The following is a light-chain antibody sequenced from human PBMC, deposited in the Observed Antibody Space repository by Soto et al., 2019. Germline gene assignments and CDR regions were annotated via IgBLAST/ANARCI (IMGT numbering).Light chain of an antibody. Sequence: EIVLTQSPGTLSLSPGERATLSCRASQSVTSTYLAWYQQKPGQPPRLLIYGASSRATGIPDRFSGSGSVTDFTLTISRLAPEDCAVYYCQQYGSSPLTFGQGTKVEIK. J-gene: IGKJ1*01. V-gene: IGKV3-20*01. CDR2: GAS. CDR3: QQYGSSPLT. CDR1: QSVTSTY.